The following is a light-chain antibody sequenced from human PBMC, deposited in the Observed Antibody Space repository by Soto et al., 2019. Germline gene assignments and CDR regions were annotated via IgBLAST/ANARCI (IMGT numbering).Light chain of an antibody. CDR3: MQALQNPLA. V-gene: IGKV2-28*01. CDR1: QSLLNSNGYHY. J-gene: IGKJ4*01. CDR2: LAS. Sequence: EIVLTQSPLSLLVTPGEPASISCRSSQSLLNSNGYHYLDWYLQKPGQSPQLLMYLASNRASGVTDRFSGSGSGMDVTLKISRVEAEDVGVDYCMQALQNPLAFGGGTRVEI.